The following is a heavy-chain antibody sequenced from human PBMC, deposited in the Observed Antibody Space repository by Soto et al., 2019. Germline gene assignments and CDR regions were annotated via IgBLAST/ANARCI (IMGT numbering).Heavy chain of an antibody. CDR3: ARQGYSSGWYLDY. CDR1: GASIRGRY. Sequence: PSETLSLTCTVSGASIRGRYWSWIRQPPGKGLEWIGYIYYSESTYYNPSLKSRVTISVDTSKSQFSLKLSSVTAADTAVYYCARQGYSSGWYLDYWGQGTLVTVSS. V-gene: IGHV4-59*08. J-gene: IGHJ4*02. D-gene: IGHD6-19*01. CDR2: IYYSEST.